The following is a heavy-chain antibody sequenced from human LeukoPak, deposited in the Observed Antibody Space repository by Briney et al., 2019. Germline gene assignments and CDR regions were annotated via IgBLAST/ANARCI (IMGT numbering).Heavy chain of an antibody. D-gene: IGHD3-22*01. Sequence: SETLSLTCAVSGASISGSGYYLGWIRQPPGKGLEWIGNIYYTGSTYYNASLQSRVTISVDTSKNQFSLKLSSVTAADTAVYYCARQSGITMIVVVIYSDAFDIWGQGTMVTVSS. CDR3: ARQSGITMIVVVIYSDAFDI. CDR2: IYYTGST. J-gene: IGHJ3*02. V-gene: IGHV4-39*01. CDR1: GASISGSGYY.